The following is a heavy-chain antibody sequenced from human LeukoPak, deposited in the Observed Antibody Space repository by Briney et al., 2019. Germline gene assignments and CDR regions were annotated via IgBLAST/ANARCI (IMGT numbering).Heavy chain of an antibody. CDR1: GYIFTNYR. J-gene: IGHJ4*02. CDR3: ARLDEGFSYDDTGFNF. Sequence: GESLKISCRASGYIFTNYRIAWVRQRPGKGLEWMGIIYPGDSETTYSPSFQGQVTISADKSIRAAYLQWDTLKASDTAMYYCARLDEGFSYDDTGFNFWGQGTLVTVSS. V-gene: IGHV5-51*01. CDR2: IYPGDSET. D-gene: IGHD3-22*01.